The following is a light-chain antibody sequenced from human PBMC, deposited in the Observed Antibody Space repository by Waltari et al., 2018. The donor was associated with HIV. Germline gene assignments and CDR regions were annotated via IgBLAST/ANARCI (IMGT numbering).Light chain of an antibody. CDR1: SLRNYY. CDR3: NARDSSGHHLV. CDR2: GDN. Sequence: SSELTQDPAVSVALGQTVRITCQVPSLRNYYASWYQQKPGQAPLLVVYGDNKRPSGIPDRFSGSSSGNTASLTITGAQAEDEADYYCNARDSSGHHLVFAAATTVTVL. V-gene: IGLV3-19*01. J-gene: IGLJ1*01.